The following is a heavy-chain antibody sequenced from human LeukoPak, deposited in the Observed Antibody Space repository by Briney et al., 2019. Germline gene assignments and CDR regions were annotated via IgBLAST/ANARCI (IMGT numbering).Heavy chain of an antibody. CDR3: ARGGSYLSAFDI. J-gene: IGHJ3*02. V-gene: IGHV3-30*09. D-gene: IGHD1-26*01. CDR2: ISYDGNNK. Sequence: GGSLRLSCAASGFTFSSYAMHWVRQAPGKGLEWVAVISYDGNNKYYADSVKGRFAISRDKSKNTLYLQMNSLRAEDTAVYYCARGGSYLSAFDIWGQGTMVTVSS. CDR1: GFTFSSYA.